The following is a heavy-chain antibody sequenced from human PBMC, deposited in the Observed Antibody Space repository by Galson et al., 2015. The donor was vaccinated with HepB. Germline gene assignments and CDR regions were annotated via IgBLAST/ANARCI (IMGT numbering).Heavy chain of an antibody. CDR2: IKQDGSEK. Sequence: SLRLSCAASGFTFSSYWMSWVRQAPGKGLEWVANIKQDGSEKYYVDSVKGRFTISRDNAKNSLYLQMNSLRAEDTAVYYCARSVITMVRGARFYFDYWGQGTLVTVSS. CDR3: ARSVITMVRGARFYFDY. J-gene: IGHJ4*02. CDR1: GFTFSSYW. D-gene: IGHD3-10*01. V-gene: IGHV3-7*03.